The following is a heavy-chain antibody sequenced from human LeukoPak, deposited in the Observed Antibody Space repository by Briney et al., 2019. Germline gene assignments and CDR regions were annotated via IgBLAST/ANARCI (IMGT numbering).Heavy chain of an antibody. CDR3: ARSFSGYSYGRLVY. CDR2: INHSGST. V-gene: IGHV4-34*01. D-gene: IGHD5-18*01. J-gene: IGHJ4*02. CDR1: GGSFSGYY. Sequence: KTSETLSLTCAVYGGSFSGYYWSWIRQPPGKGLEWIGEINHSGSTNYNPSLKSRVTISVDTSKNQFSLKLSSVTAADTAVYYCARSFSGYSYGRLVYWGQGTLVTVSS.